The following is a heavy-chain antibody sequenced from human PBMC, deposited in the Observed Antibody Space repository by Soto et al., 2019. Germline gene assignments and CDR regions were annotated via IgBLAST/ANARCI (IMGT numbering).Heavy chain of an antibody. CDR1: GFTFNTYN. CDR3: ARGDSTGYSYSRPPHPISYFDS. CDR2: IGSRSGTI. J-gene: IGHJ4*02. D-gene: IGHD3-22*01. Sequence: GGSLRLSCTASGFTFNTYNMNWVRQAPGKGLEWVSCIGSRSGTIYYADSVRGRFTISRDNVKNSLYLQMNNLKDEDTAVYYCARGDSTGYSYSRPPHPISYFDSWGQGTLVTVSS. V-gene: IGHV3-48*02.